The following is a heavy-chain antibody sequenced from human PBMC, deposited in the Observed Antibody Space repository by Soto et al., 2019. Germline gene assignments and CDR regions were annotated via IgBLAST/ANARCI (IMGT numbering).Heavy chain of an antibody. D-gene: IGHD3-10*01. J-gene: IGHJ3*02. CDR3: ARAPSFDYYGSGSYYAPDAAFDI. V-gene: IGHV1-2*04. Sequence: ASVKVSCKASGYTFTGYYMHWVRQAPGQGLEWMGWINPNSGGTNYAQKFQGWVTMTRDTSISTAYMELSRLRSDDTAVYYCARAPSFDYYGSGSYYAPDAAFDIWGQGTRVTVAS. CDR2: INPNSGGT. CDR1: GYTFTGYY.